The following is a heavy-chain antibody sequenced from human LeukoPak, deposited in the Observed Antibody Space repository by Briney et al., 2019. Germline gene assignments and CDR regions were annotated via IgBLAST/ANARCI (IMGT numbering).Heavy chain of an antibody. J-gene: IGHJ4*02. D-gene: IGHD2-2*02. V-gene: IGHV3-15*01. CDR1: GFTFSNAW. CDR2: IKSKTDGGTT. CDR3: TTLYCSSTSCYSYFDY. Sequence: GGSLRLSCAASGFTFSNAWMSWVRQAPGKGLEWVGRIKSKTDGGTTDYAAPVKGRFTISRDGSKNTLYLQMNSLKTEDTAVYYCTTLYCSSTSCYSYFDYWGQGTLVTVSS.